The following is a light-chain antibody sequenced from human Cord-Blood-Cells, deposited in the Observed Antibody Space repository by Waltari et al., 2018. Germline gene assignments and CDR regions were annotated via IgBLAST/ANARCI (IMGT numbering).Light chain of an antibody. Sequence: SYYLTHPPSVSVSQGRPPGNTLSRDALPKQYSYWSQPKPGQAPVLVIYKDSERPPGIPERFSGSSSGTTVTLTISGVQAEDESDYYCQSADNSGTYVVFGGGTKLTVL. CDR3: QSADNSGTYVV. J-gene: IGLJ2*01. V-gene: IGLV3-25*03. CDR2: KDS. CDR1: ALPKQY.